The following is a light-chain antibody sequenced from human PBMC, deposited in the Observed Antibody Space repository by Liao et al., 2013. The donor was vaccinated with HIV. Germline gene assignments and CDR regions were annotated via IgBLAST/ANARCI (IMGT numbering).Light chain of an antibody. CDR3: QAWDSNTAYV. J-gene: IGLJ1*01. V-gene: IGLV3-9*01. Sequence: SYELTQPPSVSVAPGKTAGISCGGNNVGSTSVHWYQQKPGQSPVLVIYEDTKRPSGIPGRFSGSNSENTATLTISGTQPMDEADYYCQAWDSNTAYVFGTGTKVSVL. CDR2: EDT. CDR1: NVGSTS.